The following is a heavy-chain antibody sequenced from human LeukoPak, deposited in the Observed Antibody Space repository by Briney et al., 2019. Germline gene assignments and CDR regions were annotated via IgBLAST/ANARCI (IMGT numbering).Heavy chain of an antibody. CDR2: IYNDGTT. CDR1: GFTVSSNY. J-gene: IGHJ6*03. Sequence: GGSLRLSCAASGFTVSSNYMSWVRQAPGKGLQWVSVIYNDGTTYYADSVKGRFTISRDNSKNTLYLQMSSLRAEDTAVYYCAREICGGSCNPPSYMDVWGNGTTVTVSS. V-gene: IGHV3-53*01. D-gene: IGHD2-15*01. CDR3: AREICGGSCNPPSYMDV.